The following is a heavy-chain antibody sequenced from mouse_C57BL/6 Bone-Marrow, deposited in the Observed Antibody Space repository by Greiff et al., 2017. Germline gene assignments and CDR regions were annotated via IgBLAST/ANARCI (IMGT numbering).Heavy chain of an antibody. Sequence: QVQLKQPGAELVMPGASVKLSCKASGYTFTSYWMHWVKQRPGQGLEWIGEIDPSDSYTNYNQEFKGKSTLTVDKSSSTAYMQLSSLTSEDSAVYYCARDGYYVWFAYWGQGTLVTVSA. CDR1: GYTFTSYW. CDR3: ARDGYYVWFAY. V-gene: IGHV1-69*01. D-gene: IGHD2-3*01. CDR2: IDPSDSYT. J-gene: IGHJ3*01.